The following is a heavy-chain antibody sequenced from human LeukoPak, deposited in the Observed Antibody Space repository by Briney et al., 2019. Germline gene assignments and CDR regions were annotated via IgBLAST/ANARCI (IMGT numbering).Heavy chain of an antibody. V-gene: IGHV1-8*01. D-gene: IGHD3-3*01. CDR1: GYTFTSYD. Sequence: ASVNVSCKASGYTFTSYDINWVRQATGQGLEWMGWMNPNSGTTGYAQKFLGRVTITRNTSISTTYMELSSLRSEDTAVYYCATSKRLTIIGVHHLAYNWFDPWGQGTLLTVSS. J-gene: IGHJ5*02. CDR2: MNPNSGTT. CDR3: ATSKRLTIIGVHHLAYNWFDP.